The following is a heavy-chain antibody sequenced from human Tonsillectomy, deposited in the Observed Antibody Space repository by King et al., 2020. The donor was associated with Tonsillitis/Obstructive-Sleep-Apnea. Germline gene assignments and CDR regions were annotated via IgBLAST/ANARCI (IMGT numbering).Heavy chain of an antibody. Sequence: QLVQSGGGLVQPGGSLRLSCAASGVTFSSYEMNWVRQAPGKGLEWVSYISSSGSTIYYADSVKGRLTISRDNAKNSLYLQLNSLRAEDTAVYYCARDRPGARSFYYWGQGTLVTVSS. CDR3: ARDRPGARSFYY. D-gene: IGHD6-6*01. J-gene: IGHJ4*02. CDR2: ISSSGSTI. V-gene: IGHV3-48*03. CDR1: GVTFSSYE.